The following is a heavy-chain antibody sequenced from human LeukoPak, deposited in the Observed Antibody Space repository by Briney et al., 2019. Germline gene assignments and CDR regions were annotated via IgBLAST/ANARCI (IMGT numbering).Heavy chain of an antibody. J-gene: IGHJ3*02. CDR3: ARLGFYDILTGYHISENAFDI. V-gene: IGHV4-59*01. CDR2: IYYSGST. CDR1: GGSISSYY. D-gene: IGHD3-9*01. Sequence: SETLSLTCTVSGGSISSYYWSWIRQPPGKGLEWIGYIYYSGSTNYNPSLKSRVTISVDTSKNQFSLKLSSVTAADTAVYYCARLGFYDILTGYHISENAFDIWGQGTMVTVSS.